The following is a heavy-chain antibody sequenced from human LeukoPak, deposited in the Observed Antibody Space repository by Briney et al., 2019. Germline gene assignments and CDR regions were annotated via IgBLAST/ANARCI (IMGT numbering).Heavy chain of an antibody. J-gene: IGHJ4*02. D-gene: IGHD6-6*01. CDR1: GYTFTSYC. CDR3: ARWGEYSSSSPGY. V-gene: IGHV1-18*01. Sequence: GASVKLSCKASGYTFTSYCISGWRRAPGQGLDGMVGISAYNGNTNYAQKLQGRVTMPTDTSTSTAYMELRSLRSDDTAVYYCARWGEYSSSSPGYWGQGTLVTVSS. CDR2: ISAYNGNT.